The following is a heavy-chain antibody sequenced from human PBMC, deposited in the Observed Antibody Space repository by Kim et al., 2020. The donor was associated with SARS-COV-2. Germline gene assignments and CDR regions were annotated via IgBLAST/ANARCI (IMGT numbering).Heavy chain of an antibody. D-gene: IGHD3-10*01. J-gene: IGHJ6*02. CDR3: ARVPAPWFGELLSPYYYYYYGMDV. CDR1: GGSISSGSYY. Sequence: SETLSLTCTVSGGSISSGSYYWSWIRQPAGKGLEWIGRIYTSGSTNYNPSLKSRVTISVDTSKNQFSLKLSSVTAADTAVYYCARVPAPWFGELLSPYYYYYYGMDVWGQGTTVTVSS. CDR2: IYTSGST. V-gene: IGHV4-61*02.